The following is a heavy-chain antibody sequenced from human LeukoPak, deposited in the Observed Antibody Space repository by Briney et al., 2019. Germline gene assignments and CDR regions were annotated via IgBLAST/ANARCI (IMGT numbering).Heavy chain of an antibody. CDR2: IIPILGIA. Sequence: ASVKVSCKASGGTFSSYAISWVRQAPGQGLEWMGRIIPILGIANYAQKFQGRVTITADKSTSTAYMELSSLRSEDTAVYYCARDDGSYYFDYWGQGTLVTVSS. CDR3: ARDDGSYYFDY. J-gene: IGHJ4*02. D-gene: IGHD1-26*01. V-gene: IGHV1-69*04. CDR1: GGTFSSYA.